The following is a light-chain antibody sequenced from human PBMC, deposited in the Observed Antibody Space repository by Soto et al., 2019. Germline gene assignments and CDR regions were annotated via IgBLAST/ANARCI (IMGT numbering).Light chain of an antibody. CDR3: CSYAGSSTSWV. V-gene: IGLV2-23*01. CDR2: EDS. Sequence: QSALTQPASVSGSPGQSITISCTGTSSDAGNYNFVSWYQPHPGKAPKVIIYEDSTRPSGVSNRLSGSKSGNTASLTISGLQAEDEADYYCCSYAGSSTSWVFGGGTKLTVL. CDR1: SSDAGNYNF. J-gene: IGLJ3*02.